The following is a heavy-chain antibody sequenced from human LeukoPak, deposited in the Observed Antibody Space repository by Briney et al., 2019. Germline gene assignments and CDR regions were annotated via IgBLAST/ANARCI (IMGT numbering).Heavy chain of an antibody. CDR3: ARHIGGGIADMDV. CDR2: IYVIGT. D-gene: IGHD3-16*02. V-gene: IGHV4-59*08. Sequence: SETLSLTCTVSGGSVGTYYWGWVRQPPGAGLGLIGYIYVIGTRYNPSLQSRVTISVDRSRNQFFLKTTSVPAADPAVNYCARHIGGGIADMDVWGRGTNVTASS. J-gene: IGHJ6*03. CDR1: GGSVGTYY.